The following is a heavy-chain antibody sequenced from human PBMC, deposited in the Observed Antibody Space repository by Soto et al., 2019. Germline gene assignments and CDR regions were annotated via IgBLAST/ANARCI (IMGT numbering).Heavy chain of an antibody. CDR3: AKEYDIVTGSDH. D-gene: IGHD3-9*01. V-gene: IGHV3-23*01. J-gene: IGHJ4*02. CDR2: IRGGGGRT. CDR1: GCTFSNYG. Sequence: GVPLRVSWGASGCTFSNYGMSWVRQAPGKGLEWLSYIRGGGGRTYYADSVKGRFSISRDNSKSMLYLEINSLRTEDTAVYFCAKEYDIVTGSDHWGQGTVVTVSS.